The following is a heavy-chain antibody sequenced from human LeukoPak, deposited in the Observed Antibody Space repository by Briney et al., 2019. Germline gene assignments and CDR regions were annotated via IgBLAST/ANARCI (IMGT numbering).Heavy chain of an antibody. V-gene: IGHV4-30-2*01. D-gene: IGHD5-18*01. J-gene: IGHJ5*02. CDR3: AGGYSYGDNWFDP. CDR1: GGSISSGGYS. CDR2: IYHSGST. Sequence: SETLSLTCAVSGGSISSGGYSWSWIRQPPGKGLEWIGYIYHSGSTYYNRSLKSRVTISVDRSKNQFSLKLSSVTAADTTVYYCAGGYSYGDNWFDPWRQGTLVTVPS.